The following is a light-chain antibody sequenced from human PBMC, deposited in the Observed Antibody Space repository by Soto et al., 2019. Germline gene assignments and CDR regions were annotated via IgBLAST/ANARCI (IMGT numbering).Light chain of an antibody. CDR3: QQYNNWPFT. V-gene: IGKV3-11*01. Sequence: EIVLTQSPATLSLSPGERATLSCRASQSVSSYLAWYQQKPGQAPRLLIYDASNRATGISARFSGSGSGTDFTLTISSLQSEDFAVYYCQQYNNWPFTSGQGTRLEIK. CDR2: DAS. CDR1: QSVSSY. J-gene: IGKJ5*01.